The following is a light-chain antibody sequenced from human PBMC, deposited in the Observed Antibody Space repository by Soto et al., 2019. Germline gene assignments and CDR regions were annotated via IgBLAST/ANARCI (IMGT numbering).Light chain of an antibody. CDR3: QQYGSSGT. J-gene: IGKJ1*01. V-gene: IGKV3-20*01. Sequence: EIVLTQSPGTLSLSPGERATLSCRASQSVTSSSLAWYQQKAGQAPRLLIYGASSRATGIPDRFSGSGSGTDFTLTISGLEPEDFAVYYCQQYGSSGTFGQGTKVDI. CDR1: QSVTSSS. CDR2: GAS.